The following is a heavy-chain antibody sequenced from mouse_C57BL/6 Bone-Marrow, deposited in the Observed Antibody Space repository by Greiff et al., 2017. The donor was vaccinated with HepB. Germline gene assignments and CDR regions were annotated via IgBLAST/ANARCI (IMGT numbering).Heavy chain of an antibody. CDR1: GYAFSSYW. CDR3: ARKGIYYGAMDY. V-gene: IGHV1-80*01. J-gene: IGHJ4*01. CDR2: IYPGDGDT. Sequence: VQLQQSGAELVKPGASVKISCKASGYAFSSYWMNWVKQRPGMGLEWIGQIYPGDGDTNYNGKFKGKATLTADKSSSTAYMQLSSLTSEDSAVYFCARKGIYYGAMDYWGQGTSVTVSS. D-gene: IGHD2-1*01.